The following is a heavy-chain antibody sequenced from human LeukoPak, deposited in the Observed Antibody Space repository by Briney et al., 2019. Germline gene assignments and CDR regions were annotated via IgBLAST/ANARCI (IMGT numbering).Heavy chain of an antibody. CDR3: ARGGRGQMVEFGN. CDR2: IYPNNGAT. Sequence: DSVKVSCKASGYTFSGSGWYLYWLRQAPGQGLECFGWIYPNNGATNYAQKFQDRVAMTRDTSVSTAYMEMSRLRPDDTAVYFCARGGRGQMVEFGNWGQGTLVTVSS. D-gene: IGHD3-16*01. V-gene: IGHV1-2*02. J-gene: IGHJ4*02. CDR1: GYTFSGSGWY.